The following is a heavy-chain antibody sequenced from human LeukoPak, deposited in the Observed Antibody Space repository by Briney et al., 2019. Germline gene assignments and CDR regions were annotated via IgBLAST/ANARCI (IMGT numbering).Heavy chain of an antibody. CDR1: GGTFSSYA. D-gene: IGHD5-18*01. CDR3: ASSRDTAMVTDDYYYYMEV. CDR2: IIPIFGTA. J-gene: IGHJ6*03. Sequence: ASVKVSCKASGGTFSSYAISWVRQAPGQGLEWMGRIIPIFGTANYAQKFQGRVTITTDESTSTAYMELSSLRSEDTAVYYCASSRDTAMVTDDYYYYMEVWGKGTTVTVSS. V-gene: IGHV1-69*05.